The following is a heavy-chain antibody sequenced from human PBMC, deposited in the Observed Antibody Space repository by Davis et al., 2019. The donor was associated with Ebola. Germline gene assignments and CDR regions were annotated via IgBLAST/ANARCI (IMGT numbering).Heavy chain of an antibody. D-gene: IGHD5-24*01. J-gene: IGHJ6*02. CDR1: GYSFPHYG. Sequence: ASVKVSCKASGYSFPHYGITWVRQAPGQGLEWMGWINTYNGNTDYAQTLQGRVTMTTDTSTSTAYMELRSLRSDDTAVYYCARRPGPDGYSYHGMDVWGQGTTVTVS. V-gene: IGHV1-18*01. CDR3: ARRPGPDGYSYHGMDV. CDR2: INTYNGNT.